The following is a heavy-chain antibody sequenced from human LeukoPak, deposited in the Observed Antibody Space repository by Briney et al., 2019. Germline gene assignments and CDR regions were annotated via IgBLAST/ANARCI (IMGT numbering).Heavy chain of an antibody. D-gene: IGHD3-22*01. V-gene: IGHV4-34*01. CDR3: ARHGRITMIVVARGRSWFDP. Sequence: SETLSLTCTVSGGSISSYYWSWIRQPPGKGLEWIGEINHSGSTNYNPSLKSRVTISVDTSKNQFSLKLSSVTAADTAVYYCARHGRITMIVVARGRSWFDPWGQGTLVTVSS. J-gene: IGHJ5*02. CDR2: INHSGST. CDR1: GGSISSYY.